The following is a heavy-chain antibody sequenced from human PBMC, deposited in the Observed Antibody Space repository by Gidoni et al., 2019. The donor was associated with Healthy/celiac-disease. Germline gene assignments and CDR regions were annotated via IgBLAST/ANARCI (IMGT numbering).Heavy chain of an antibody. Sequence: QLQLQESGPGLVKPSETLSLTCTVSGGSISSSSYYWGWIRQPPVKGLEWIGSIYYSGSTYYNPSLKSRVTISVDTSKNQFSLKLSSVTAADTAVYYCARVLNYYDSSGYRRYFDYWGQGTLVTVSS. CDR3: ARVLNYYDSSGYRRYFDY. J-gene: IGHJ4*02. V-gene: IGHV4-39*01. CDR2: IYYSGST. CDR1: GGSISSSSYY. D-gene: IGHD3-22*01.